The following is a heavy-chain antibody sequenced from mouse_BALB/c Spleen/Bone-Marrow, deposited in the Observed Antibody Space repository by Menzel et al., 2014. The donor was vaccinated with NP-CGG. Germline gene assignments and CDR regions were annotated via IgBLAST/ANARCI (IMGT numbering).Heavy chain of an antibody. Sequence: EVKLVESEGGLVQPGGSRKLSCAASGFTFSSFRMHWVRQAPEKGLEWVAYISSGSSTIYYADTVKGRFTISRDNPKNTLFLQMTSLRSEDTAMYYCARGGNFAWFAYWGQGTLVTVSA. V-gene: IGHV5-17*02. D-gene: IGHD2-1*01. CDR1: GFTFSSFR. J-gene: IGHJ3*01. CDR2: ISSGSSTI. CDR3: ARGGNFAWFAY.